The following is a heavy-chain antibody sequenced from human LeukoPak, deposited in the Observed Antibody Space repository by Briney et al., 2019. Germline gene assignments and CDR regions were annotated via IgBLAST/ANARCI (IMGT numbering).Heavy chain of an antibody. V-gene: IGHV3-30*18. D-gene: IGHD3-22*01. J-gene: IGHJ4*02. CDR2: ISYDGSNK. Sequence: GGSLRLSCAASRFTFSSYGMHWVRQARGKGLEWVAVISYDGSNKYYADSVKGRFTISRDNSKNTLYLQMNSLRAEDTAVYYGAKGGYYDSSGYSDNFDYWGQGTLVTVSS. CDR1: RFTFSSYG. CDR3: AKGGYYDSSGYSDNFDY.